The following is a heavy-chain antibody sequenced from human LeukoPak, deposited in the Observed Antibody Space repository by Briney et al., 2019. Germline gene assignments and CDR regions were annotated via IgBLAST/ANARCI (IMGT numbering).Heavy chain of an antibody. D-gene: IGHD4-17*01. CDR1: GGSFSGYH. CDR2: INHSGST. V-gene: IGHV4-34*01. CDR3: ARARVTTVTTGSPFDY. Sequence: SETLSLTCAVYGGSFSGYHWSWIRQPPGKGLEWIGEINHSGSTNYNPSLKSRVTISVDTSKNQFSLKLSSVTAADTAVYYCARARVTTVTTGSPFDYWGQGTLVTASS. J-gene: IGHJ4*02.